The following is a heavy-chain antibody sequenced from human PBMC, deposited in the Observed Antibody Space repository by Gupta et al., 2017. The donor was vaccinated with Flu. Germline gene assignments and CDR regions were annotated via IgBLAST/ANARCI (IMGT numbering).Heavy chain of an antibody. CDR1: GGTFATFA. J-gene: IGHJ3*01. CDR3: AGGVVAAARDAFGF. CDR2: IIPIFGTP. V-gene: IGHV1-69*01. D-gene: IGHD2-15*01. Sequence: QVQLVQSGAEVKKPGSSVKVSCKASGGTFATFATSWVRQAPGQGLEWMGGIIPIFGTPNYAPKFQGRVTMTTDESTSTAYMELSSLTSEDTAIYYCAGGVVAAARDAFGFWGQGTSVTVSS.